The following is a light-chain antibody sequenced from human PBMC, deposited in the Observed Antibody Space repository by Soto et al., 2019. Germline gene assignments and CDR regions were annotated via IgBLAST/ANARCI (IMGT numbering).Light chain of an antibody. Sequence: DIQMTQSPSTLSASVGDRVSINCRASQSISAWLAWYQQKPGKAPRLLIYKASTLEIGVPSRFSGSGSGTEFTLTISSVQPDDLATYYCQQYKSYYTFGQGTKVDIK. J-gene: IGKJ2*01. CDR3: QQYKSYYT. CDR2: KAS. CDR1: QSISAW. V-gene: IGKV1-5*03.